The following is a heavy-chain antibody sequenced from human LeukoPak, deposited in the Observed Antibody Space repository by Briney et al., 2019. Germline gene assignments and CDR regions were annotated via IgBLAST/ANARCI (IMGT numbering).Heavy chain of an antibody. V-gene: IGHV3-30*02. CDR2: IRYDGSNK. J-gene: IGHJ4*02. D-gene: IGHD3-22*01. CDR3: AKDLSYYYDSSGIDY. CDR1: GFTFSSYG. Sequence: PGGSLRLSCAASGFTFSSYGMHWVRQAPGKGLEWVAFIRYDGSNKYYADSVKGRFTISRDNAKNSLYLQMNSLRAEDMALYYCAKDLSYYYDSSGIDYWGQGTLVTVSS.